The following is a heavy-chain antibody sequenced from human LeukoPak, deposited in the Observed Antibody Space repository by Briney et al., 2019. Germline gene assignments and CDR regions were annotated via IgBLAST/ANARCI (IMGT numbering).Heavy chain of an antibody. J-gene: IGHJ6*02. CDR1: GFTFSSYS. Sequence: PGGSLRLSCAASGFTFSSYSMNWVRQAPGKGLEWVSYISSSGSTIYYADSVKGRFTISRENPKNSLYLQMSSLRAEDTAVYYCASRVGYSSGWSGNGMDVWGQGTTVTVSS. CDR3: ASRVGYSSGWSGNGMDV. V-gene: IGHV3-48*04. CDR2: ISSSGSTI. D-gene: IGHD6-19*01.